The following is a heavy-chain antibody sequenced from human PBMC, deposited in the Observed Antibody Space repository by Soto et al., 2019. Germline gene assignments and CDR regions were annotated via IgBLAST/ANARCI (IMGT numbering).Heavy chain of an antibody. CDR2: ISGSGGST. Sequence: EVQLLESGGGLVQPGGSLRLSCAASGFTFSSYAMSWVRQAPGKGLEWVSAISGSGGSTYYADSVKGRFTISRDNSKNTLYLQMNSLRAEDTAVYYCARGGGFPNYDYYYGMDVWGQGTTVTVSS. V-gene: IGHV3-23*01. CDR1: GFTFSSYA. D-gene: IGHD3-16*01. CDR3: ARGGGFPNYDYYYGMDV. J-gene: IGHJ6*02.